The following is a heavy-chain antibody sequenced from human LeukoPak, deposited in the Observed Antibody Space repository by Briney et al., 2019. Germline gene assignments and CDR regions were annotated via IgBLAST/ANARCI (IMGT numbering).Heavy chain of an antibody. Sequence: ASVKVSCKASGYTFTGYYMHWVRQAPGQGLEWMGRINPNSGGTNYAQKFQGRVTMTRDTSISTAYMELSRLRSDDTAVYYCARVRAGLGGGHWFDPWGQGTLVTVSS. CDR1: GYTFTGYY. V-gene: IGHV1-2*06. CDR2: INPNSGGT. D-gene: IGHD3-10*01. CDR3: ARVRAGLGGGHWFDP. J-gene: IGHJ5*02.